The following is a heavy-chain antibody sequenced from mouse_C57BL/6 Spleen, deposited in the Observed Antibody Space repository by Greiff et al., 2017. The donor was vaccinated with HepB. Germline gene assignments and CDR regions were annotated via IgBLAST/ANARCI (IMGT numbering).Heavy chain of an antibody. D-gene: IGHD4-1*01. CDR3: ARELGRDWYFDV. V-gene: IGHV1-55*01. CDR2: IYPGSGST. CDR1: GYTFTSYW. Sequence: VQLQQSGAELVKPGASVKMSCKASGYTFTSYWITWVKQRPGQGLEWIGDIYPGSGSTNYNEKFKSKATLTVDTSSSTAYMQLSSLTSEDSAVYYCARELGRDWYFDVWGTGTTVTVSS. J-gene: IGHJ1*03.